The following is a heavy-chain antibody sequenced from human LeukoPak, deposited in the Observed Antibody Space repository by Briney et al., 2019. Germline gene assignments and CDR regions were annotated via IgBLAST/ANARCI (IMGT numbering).Heavy chain of an antibody. CDR2: IFYSGST. D-gene: IGHD3-10*01. J-gene: IGHJ5*02. V-gene: IGHV4-39*06. CDR3: ARPAYYGSGSGGFDP. CDR1: GGSISASSYY. Sequence: SETLSLTCTVSGGSISASSYYWGWVRQPPGKGRGGMGNIFYSGSTYYSPSLKSRVTISVDTSKNQFPLKLSSVTAADTAVYYCARPAYYGSGSGGFDPWGQGTLVTVSS.